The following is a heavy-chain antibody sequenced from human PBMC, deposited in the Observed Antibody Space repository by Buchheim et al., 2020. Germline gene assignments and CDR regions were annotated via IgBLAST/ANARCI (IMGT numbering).Heavy chain of an antibody. Sequence: QVQLVESGGGVVQPGRSLRLSCAASGFTFSSYAMHWVRQAPGKGLEWVAVISYDGSNKYSADSVKGRFTISRDNSKNTLYLQMNSLRAEDTAVYYCAKESYSSGWYAYYYYGMDVWGQGTT. CDR1: GFTFSSYA. CDR3: AKESYSSGWYAYYYYGMDV. D-gene: IGHD6-19*01. J-gene: IGHJ6*02. CDR2: ISYDGSNK. V-gene: IGHV3-30*18.